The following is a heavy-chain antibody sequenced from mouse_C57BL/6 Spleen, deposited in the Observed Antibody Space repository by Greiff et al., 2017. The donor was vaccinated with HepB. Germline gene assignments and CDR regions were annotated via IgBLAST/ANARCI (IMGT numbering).Heavy chain of an antibody. Sequence: EVQLQQSGPELVKPGASVKISCKASGYTFTDYYMNWVKQSHGKSLEWIGDVNPNNGGTTYNQKFNGKATLTVDKSSSTAYMELRSLTSEDSAVYCCAKYYYGSSWYFDVWGTGTTVTVSS. V-gene: IGHV1-26*01. CDR1: GYTFTDYY. CDR2: VNPNNGGT. D-gene: IGHD1-1*01. CDR3: AKYYYGSSWYFDV. J-gene: IGHJ1*03.